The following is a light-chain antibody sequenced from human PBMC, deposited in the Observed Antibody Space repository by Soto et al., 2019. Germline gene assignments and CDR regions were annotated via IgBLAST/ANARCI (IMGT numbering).Light chain of an antibody. CDR2: AAS. CDR3: QQSYSTPWT. J-gene: IGKJ1*01. V-gene: IGKV1-39*01. Sequence: DIQMTQSPSSLSASVGDRVTITCRASQSISSYLNWYQKKLGKAPKLLIYAASSLQSGVPSRFSGSGSGTDFTLTISSLQPEDFATYYFQQSYSTPWTFGQGTKVEIK. CDR1: QSISSY.